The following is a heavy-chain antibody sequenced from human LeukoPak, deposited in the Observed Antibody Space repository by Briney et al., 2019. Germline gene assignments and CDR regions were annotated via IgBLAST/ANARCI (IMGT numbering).Heavy chain of an antibody. CDR3: AREMGKAFGV. D-gene: IGHD7-27*01. Sequence: PSQTLSLTCAVSGGSISSGGYSWSWIRQPPGKGLEWIGYIYHSGSTYYNPSLKSRVTISIDTSKNQFSLKLTSVTAADSAVYYCAREMGKAFGVWGHGTMVTVSS. CDR2: IYHSGST. V-gene: IGHV4-30-2*02. CDR1: GGSISSGGYS. J-gene: IGHJ3*01.